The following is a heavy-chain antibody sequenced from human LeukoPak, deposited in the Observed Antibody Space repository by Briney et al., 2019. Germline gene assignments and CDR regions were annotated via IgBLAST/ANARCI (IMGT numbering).Heavy chain of an antibody. V-gene: IGHV3-48*01. D-gene: IGHD3-9*01. CDR3: ARVGYDILTGYSWFDP. J-gene: IGHJ5*02. CDR1: GFSFSSYS. Sequence: PGRSLRLSCAASGFSFSSYSMNWARQSPGKGLEWDSYISSSSSTISYADSVKGRFTISRDNAKNSLYLQMDSLRAEDTAVYYCARVGYDILTGYSWFDPWGQGTLVTVSS. CDR2: ISSSSSTI.